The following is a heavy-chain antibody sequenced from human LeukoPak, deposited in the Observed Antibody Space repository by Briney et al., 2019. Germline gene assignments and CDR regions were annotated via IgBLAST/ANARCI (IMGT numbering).Heavy chain of an antibody. CDR3: ARGDGSGIYWFDP. Sequence: ASVKVSCKASGYIFTGYYMHWVRQAPGQGLEWVGGIIPIFGTANYAQKFQGRVTITADESTSTAYMELSSLRSEDTAVYYCARGDGSGIYWFDPWGQGTLVTVSS. CDR1: GYIFTGYY. CDR2: IIPIFGTA. V-gene: IGHV1-69*13. D-gene: IGHD3-10*01. J-gene: IGHJ5*02.